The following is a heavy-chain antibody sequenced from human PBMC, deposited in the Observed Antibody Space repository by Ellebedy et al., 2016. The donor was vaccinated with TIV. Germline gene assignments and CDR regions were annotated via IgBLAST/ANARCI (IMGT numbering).Heavy chain of an antibody. CDR3: AREYSGSQNWFDP. J-gene: IGHJ5*02. CDR2: INPNTGGT. V-gene: IGHV1-2*02. CDR1: GYTFTDYY. D-gene: IGHD1-26*01. Sequence: ASVKVSCXASGYTFTDYYIHWVRQAPGQGLEWMAWINPNTGGTNYAQKFQGRVTMTRDMSITTAYMELSRLTSDDTAVYFCAREYSGSQNWFDPWGQGTLVTVSS.